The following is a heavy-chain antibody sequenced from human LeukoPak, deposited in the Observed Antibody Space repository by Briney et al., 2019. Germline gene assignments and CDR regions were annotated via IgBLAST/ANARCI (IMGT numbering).Heavy chain of an antibody. Sequence: SETLSLTCTVSGGSISSYYWSRIRQPPGKGLEWIGYIYYSGSTNYNPSLKSRVTISVDTSKNQFSLKLSSVTAADTAVYYCARHKGSLVVVAATGLVEDAFDIWGQGTMVTVSS. CDR2: IYYSGST. CDR1: GGSISSYY. CDR3: ARHKGSLVVVAATGLVEDAFDI. J-gene: IGHJ3*02. D-gene: IGHD2-15*01. V-gene: IGHV4-59*08.